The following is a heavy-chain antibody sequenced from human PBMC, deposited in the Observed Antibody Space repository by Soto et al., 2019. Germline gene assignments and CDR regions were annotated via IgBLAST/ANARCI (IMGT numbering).Heavy chain of an antibody. J-gene: IGHJ5*02. CDR1: GGSISSYY. Sequence: SETLSLTCTVSGGSISSYYWSWIRQPPGKGLEWIGYIYYSGSTNYNPSLKSRVTISVDTSKNQLSLKLSSVTAADTAVYYCERVSGDFWSGYSKWFDPCGQRTLVTVSS. V-gene: IGHV4-59*01. D-gene: IGHD3-3*01. CDR2: IYYSGST. CDR3: ERVSGDFWSGYSKWFDP.